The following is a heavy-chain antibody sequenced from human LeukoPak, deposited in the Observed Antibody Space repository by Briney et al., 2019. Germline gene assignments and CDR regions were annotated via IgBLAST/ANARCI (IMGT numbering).Heavy chain of an antibody. CDR3: ARDGYRLSGYFYYMDV. CDR2: INTHNGDT. CDR1: GYTFTSYG. D-gene: IGHD2-2*03. Sequence: ASVKVSCKASGYTFTSYGITWVRQAPGQGLEWMGWINTHNGDTNYAQKLQGRVTMTTDTSTSTAYMELRSLRSDDTAVYYCARDGYRLSGYFYYMDVWGKGTTVTVSS. V-gene: IGHV1-18*01. J-gene: IGHJ6*03.